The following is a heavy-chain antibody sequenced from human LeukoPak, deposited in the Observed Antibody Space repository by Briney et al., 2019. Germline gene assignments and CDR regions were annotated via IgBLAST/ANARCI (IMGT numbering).Heavy chain of an antibody. J-gene: IGHJ4*02. Sequence: SETLSLTCTVSGGSISSSNYYWGWIRQPPGKGLEWIGSIYYSGSTYYTPSLKSRVTISVDTSKNQFSLKLSSVTAADTAVYYCASLHGSGSYYPSDYWGQGILVTVSS. V-gene: IGHV4-39*07. CDR2: IYYSGST. D-gene: IGHD3-10*01. CDR3: ASLHGSGSYYPSDY. CDR1: GGSISSSNYY.